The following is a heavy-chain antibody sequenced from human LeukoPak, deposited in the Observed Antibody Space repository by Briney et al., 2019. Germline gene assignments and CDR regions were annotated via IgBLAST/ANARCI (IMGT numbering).Heavy chain of an antibody. CDR1: GGSISSGSYY. V-gene: IGHV4-61*02. D-gene: IGHD1-26*01. CDR2: IYTSGST. Sequence: PSETLSLTCTVSGGSISSGSYYWSWIRHPAGKGLEWIGRIYTSGSTNYNPSLKSRVTISVDTSKNQFSLKLSSVTAADTAVYYCARDPGGPIWGQGTMVTVSS. CDR3: ARDPGGPI. J-gene: IGHJ3*02.